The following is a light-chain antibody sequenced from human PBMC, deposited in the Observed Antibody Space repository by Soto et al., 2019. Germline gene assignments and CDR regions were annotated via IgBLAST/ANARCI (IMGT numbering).Light chain of an antibody. J-gene: IGLJ3*02. CDR1: SSDVGTYDL. CDR3: SAYTARSTLV. Sequence: QSALTQPASVSGSPGQSVTISCTGSSSDVGTYDLVSWYQQHPGKAPKILIYEGTKRPSGVSNRFSGSKSGNTASLTISGLQAEDEGDYYCSAYTARSTLVFGGGTKVTVL. V-gene: IGLV2-14*02. CDR2: EGT.